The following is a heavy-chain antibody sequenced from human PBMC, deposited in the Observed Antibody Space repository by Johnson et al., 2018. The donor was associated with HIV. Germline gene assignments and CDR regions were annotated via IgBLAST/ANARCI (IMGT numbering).Heavy chain of an antibody. V-gene: IGHV3-66*01. CDR3: ATDLGLEWSEGDDAFDI. Sequence: VQLVESGGGLVQPGGSLRLSCAASGFTVSSNYMSWVRQAPGKGLEWVSDIYIDHGPYYADSVKGRFTVSADNSKNTLYLQMNSLKTEDTGVYYCATDLGLEWSEGDDAFDIWGQGTMVTVSS. CDR2: IYIDHGP. CDR1: GFTVSSNY. J-gene: IGHJ3*02. D-gene: IGHD3-3*01.